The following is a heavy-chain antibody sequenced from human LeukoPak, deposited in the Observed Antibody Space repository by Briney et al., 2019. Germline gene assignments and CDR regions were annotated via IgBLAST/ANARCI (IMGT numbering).Heavy chain of an antibody. CDR3: AIQKADLITMVRGIIAF. Sequence: GGSLRLSCAASGFTFNNYWMTWVRQAPGKGLEWVANINQDGSENYYVDSVKGRFTISRDNAKNSLYLQMNGLRAEDTAVYYCAIQKADLITMVRGIIAFWGQGTLVTVSS. CDR1: GFTFNNYW. D-gene: IGHD3-10*01. CDR2: INQDGSEN. J-gene: IGHJ1*01. V-gene: IGHV3-7*01.